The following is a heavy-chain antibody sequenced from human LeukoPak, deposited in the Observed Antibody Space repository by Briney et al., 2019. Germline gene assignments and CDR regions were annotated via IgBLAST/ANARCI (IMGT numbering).Heavy chain of an antibody. CDR2: IYYSGST. J-gene: IGHJ5*02. Sequence: PSETLSLTCTVSGGSISSHYWSWIRQPPGKGLEWMGYIYYSGSTNYNPSLKSRVTISVDTSKNQFSLKLSSVTAADTAVYYCARALPMGGYYYFSFDPWGQGTLVTVSA. V-gene: IGHV4-59*11. CDR3: ARALPMGGYYYFSFDP. CDR1: GGSISSHY. D-gene: IGHD3-22*01.